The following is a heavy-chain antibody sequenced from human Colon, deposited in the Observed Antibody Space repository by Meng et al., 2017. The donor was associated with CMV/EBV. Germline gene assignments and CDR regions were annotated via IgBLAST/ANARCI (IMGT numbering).Heavy chain of an antibody. D-gene: IGHD1-26*01. Sequence: GGSLRLSCETSGFSFSGYWMGWVRQAPGKGLEWVAYIKRDGNEKDYVGSVKGRFTISRDNAKNSLSLQMNSLRAEDTAVYYCARDYGRDQWELLGRYYYYYYGMDVWGQGTTVTVSS. CDR2: IKRDGNEK. CDR1: GFSFSGYW. J-gene: IGHJ6*02. V-gene: IGHV3-7*01. CDR3: ARDYGRDQWELLGRYYYYYYGMDV.